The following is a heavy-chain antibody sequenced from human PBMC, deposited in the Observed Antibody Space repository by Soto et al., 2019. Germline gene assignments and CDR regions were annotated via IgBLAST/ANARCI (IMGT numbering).Heavy chain of an antibody. CDR2: IYYRRST. V-gene: IGHV4-30-4*01. CDR1: GGSISSGDYY. CDR3: ARERFLVRWFDP. J-gene: IGHJ5*02. Sequence: QVQLQESGPGLVKPSQTLSLTCTVSGGSISSGDYYWSWIRQPPGKGLEWIGYIYYRRSTYYNPYLKGRXXIXVVXSKNQFSLKLSSVTAADTAVYYCARERFLVRWFDPWGQGTLVTVSS. D-gene: IGHD3-3*01.